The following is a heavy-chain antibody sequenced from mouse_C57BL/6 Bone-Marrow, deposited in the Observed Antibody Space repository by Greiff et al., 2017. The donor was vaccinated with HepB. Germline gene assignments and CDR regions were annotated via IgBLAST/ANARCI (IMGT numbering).Heavy chain of an antibody. CDR3: ARTFSGPFDY. CDR1: GFTFSDYG. CDR2: ISSGSSTI. V-gene: IGHV5-17*01. Sequence: EVQLQQSGGGLVKPGGSLKLSCAASGFTFSDYGMHWVRQAPEKGLEWVAYISSGSSTIYYADTVKGRFTISRDNAKNTLFLQMTSLRSEDTAMYYCARTFSGPFDYWGQGTTLTVSS. J-gene: IGHJ2*01. D-gene: IGHD3-2*02.